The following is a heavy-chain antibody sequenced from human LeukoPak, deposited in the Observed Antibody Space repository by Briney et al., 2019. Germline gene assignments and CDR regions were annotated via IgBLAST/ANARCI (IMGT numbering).Heavy chain of an antibody. J-gene: IGHJ4*02. V-gene: IGHV3-30*04. CDR1: GFTFSSYA. D-gene: IGHD4-17*01. CDR3: ARVPYGDYLYYFDY. Sequence: GGSLRLSCAASGFTFSSYAMRWVRQAPGKGLEWVAVISYDGSNKYYADSVKGRFTISRDNAKNTLYLQMNSLRAEDTAVYYCARVPYGDYLYYFDYWGQGTLVTVSS. CDR2: ISYDGSNK.